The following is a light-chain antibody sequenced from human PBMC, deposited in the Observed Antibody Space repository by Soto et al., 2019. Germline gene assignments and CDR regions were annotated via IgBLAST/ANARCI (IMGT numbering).Light chain of an antibody. CDR3: SSYTSGSSHYV. CDR1: SSDVGDYNY. V-gene: IGLV2-14*01. CDR2: EVS. J-gene: IGLJ1*01. Sequence: QSALTQPASVSGSPGQSITISCTGTSSDVGDYNYVSWFQQHPGKAPKLMIYEVSNRPSGVSNRFSGSKSGNTASLTISGLQAEDEADYHCSSYTSGSSHYVFGTGTKLTVL.